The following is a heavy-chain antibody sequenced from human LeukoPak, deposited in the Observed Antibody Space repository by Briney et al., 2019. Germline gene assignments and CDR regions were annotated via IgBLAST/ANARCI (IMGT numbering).Heavy chain of an antibody. J-gene: IGHJ4*02. CDR1: GFTFDDYG. V-gene: IGHV3-20*04. CDR3: ARVNYDILTGYSWGGDY. D-gene: IGHD3-9*01. CDR2: INWNGGST. Sequence: GGSLRLSCAASGFTFDDYGMSWVRQAPGKGLERVSGINWNGGSTGYADSVKGRFTISRDNAKNSLYLQMNSLRAEDTALYYCARVNYDILTGYSWGGDYWGQGTLVTVSS.